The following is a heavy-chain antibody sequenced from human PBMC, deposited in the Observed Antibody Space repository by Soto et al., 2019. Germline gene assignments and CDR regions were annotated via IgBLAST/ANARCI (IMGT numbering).Heavy chain of an antibody. V-gene: IGHV4-59*01. Sequence: SETLSLTCTVSGGSISSYCWSWIRQPPGKGLEWIGYIYYSGSTNYNPSLKSRVTISVDTSKNQFSLKLSSVTAADTAVYYCARVMSIAAHPYNWLDPWGQGTLVTVSS. CDR3: ARVMSIAAHPYNWLDP. CDR2: IYYSGST. J-gene: IGHJ5*02. CDR1: GGSISSYC. D-gene: IGHD6-6*01.